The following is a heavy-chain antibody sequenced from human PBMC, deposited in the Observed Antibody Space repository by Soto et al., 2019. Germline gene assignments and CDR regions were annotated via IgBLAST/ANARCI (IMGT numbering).Heavy chain of an antibody. J-gene: IGHJ4*02. CDR1: GFTFSSYS. CDR3: AREPYGDFSFDS. V-gene: IGHV3-21*01. Sequence: PGGSLRLSCAASGFTFSSYSMNWVRQAPGKGLEWVSSISSSSSYIYYADSVKGRFTISRDNAKSSLYLQMNSLRAEDTAVYYCAREPYGDFSFDSWGQGTLVTVSS. D-gene: IGHD4-17*01. CDR2: ISSSSSYI.